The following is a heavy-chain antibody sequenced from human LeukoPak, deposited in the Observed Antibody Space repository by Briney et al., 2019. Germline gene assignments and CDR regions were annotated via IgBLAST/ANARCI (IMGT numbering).Heavy chain of an antibody. CDR1: GDSVSSNSAA. CDR2: TYYRSKWYN. V-gene: IGHV6-1*01. D-gene: IGHD3-10*01. J-gene: IGHJ4*02. CDR3: ATDGKRALMISPRGASPYYFDY. Sequence: SQTLSLPCAISGDSVSSNSAAWNWIRQSPTRGLEWLGRTYYRSKWYNEYAVFVKSRITINPDTSKNQFSLQLSSVTPEDTAVYYCATDGKRALMISPRGASPYYFDYWGQRTLVSVSS.